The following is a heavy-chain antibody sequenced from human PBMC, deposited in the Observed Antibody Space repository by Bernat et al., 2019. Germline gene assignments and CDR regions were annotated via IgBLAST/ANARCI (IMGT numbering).Heavy chain of an antibody. V-gene: IGHV3-30-3*01. CDR2: ISYDGSNK. J-gene: IGHJ4*02. Sequence: QVQLVESGGGVVQPGRSLRLSCAASGFTFSSYAMHWVRQAPGKGLEWVAVISYDGSNKYYADSVKGRFTISRDNSKNTLYLQMNSLRAEDTAVYYCARELVNDYGDLGFDYWGQGTLVTVSS. D-gene: IGHD4-17*01. CDR3: ARELVNDYGDLGFDY. CDR1: GFTFSSYA.